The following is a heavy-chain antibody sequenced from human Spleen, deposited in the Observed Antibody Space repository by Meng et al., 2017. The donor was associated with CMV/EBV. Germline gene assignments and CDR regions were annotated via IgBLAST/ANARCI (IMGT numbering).Heavy chain of an antibody. V-gene: IGHV3-66*02. CDR2: IYSGGST. J-gene: IGHJ4*02. CDR3: ARVAGDNYFDY. CDR1: GINFSSHS. Sequence: GESLKISCAASGINFSSHSMNWVRQAPGKGLEWVSVIYSGGSTYYADSVKGRFTISRDSSKNTLYVQMNSLRAEDTAMYYCARVAGDNYFDYWGQGTLVTVSS. D-gene: IGHD6-19*01.